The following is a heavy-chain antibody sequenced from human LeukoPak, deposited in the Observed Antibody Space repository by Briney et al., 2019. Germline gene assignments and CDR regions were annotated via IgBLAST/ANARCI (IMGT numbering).Heavy chain of an antibody. J-gene: IGHJ4*02. CDR2: INSDGSST. D-gene: IGHD6-19*01. CDR3: ARQWDKSGWYDY. Sequence: GGSLRLSRAASGFTFSSYWMHWVRQAPGKGLVWVSRINSDGSSTSYADSVKGRFTISRDNAKNTLYLQMNSLRAEDTAVYYCARQWDKSGWYDYWGQGTLVTVSS. CDR1: GFTFSSYW. V-gene: IGHV3-74*01.